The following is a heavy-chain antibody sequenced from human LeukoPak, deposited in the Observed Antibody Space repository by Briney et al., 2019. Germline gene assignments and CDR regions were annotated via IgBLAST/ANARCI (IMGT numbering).Heavy chain of an antibody. Sequence: SETLSLTCTVSGGSISSYDWSWIRQPPGKGLEWIAYIYSSGSTNYNPSLKSRVTRSVDTSKNQFSLKLSSVTAADSAVYYCARLNYGRRDYYYYYYMDVWGKGTTVTVSS. CDR2: IYSSGST. D-gene: IGHD3-10*01. J-gene: IGHJ6*03. CDR3: ARLNYGRRDYYYYYYMDV. V-gene: IGHV4-4*09. CDR1: GGSISSYD.